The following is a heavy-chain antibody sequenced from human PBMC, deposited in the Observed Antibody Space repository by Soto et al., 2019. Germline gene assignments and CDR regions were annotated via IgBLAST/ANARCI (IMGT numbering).Heavy chain of an antibody. CDR1: GFTFNNYG. J-gene: IGHJ4*02. Sequence: GSLILSCSVSGFTFNNYGINWVRQAPGRGLEWVSSVSKSDYTYYSDSVKGRFTISRDNAKNSVSLQMNSLRVEDTAVYYCAREDSIIIPAVSDFWGQGTLVTV. CDR2: VSKSDYT. V-gene: IGHV3-21*01. CDR3: AREDSIIIPAVSDF. D-gene: IGHD3-22*01.